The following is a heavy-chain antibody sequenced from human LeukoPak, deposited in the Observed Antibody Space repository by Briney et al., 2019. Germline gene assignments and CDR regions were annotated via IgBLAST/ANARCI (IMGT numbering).Heavy chain of an antibody. CDR3: TTDGTTMVRRVIIEVFDP. J-gene: IGHJ5*02. D-gene: IGHD3-10*01. CDR1: GFTFSNAW. CDR2: IKSKTDGGTT. V-gene: IGHV3-15*01. Sequence: GGSLRLSCAASGFTFSNAWMSWVRQAPGKGLEWVGRIKSKTDGGTTDYAAPVKCRFTISSDDSKNTLYLQMSSLKTEDAAVYYSTTDGTTMVRRVIIEVFDPWGQGTLVTVSS.